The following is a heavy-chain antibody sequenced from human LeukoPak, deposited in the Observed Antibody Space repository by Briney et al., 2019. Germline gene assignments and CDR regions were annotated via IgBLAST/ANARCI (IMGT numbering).Heavy chain of an antibody. CDR1: GGSISSYY. Sequence: SETLSLTCTVSGGSISSYYWSWIRQPPGKGLEWIGYIYYSGSTNYNPSLKSRVTISVDTSKNQSSLKLSSVTAADPAVYYCVRYDHSNYPFDYCGPATLVTVSS. CDR3: VRYDHSNYPFDY. CDR2: IYYSGST. V-gene: IGHV4-59*01. J-gene: IGHJ4*02. D-gene: IGHD4-11*01.